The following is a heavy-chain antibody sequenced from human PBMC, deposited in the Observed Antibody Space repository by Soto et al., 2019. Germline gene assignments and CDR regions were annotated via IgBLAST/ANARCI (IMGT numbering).Heavy chain of an antibody. CDR1: GFSLSSTGMC. CDR2: IDWADDK. J-gene: IGHJ6*02. Sequence: SGPTLVNPTQTLTLTCAFSGFSLSSTGMCVSWVRQPPGRALEWLALIDWADDKYYSSSLKTRLTISKDASINQVVLTMADLDPADTAIYYCARVVAAGAYDYYGMDVWGPGXTVTVYS. V-gene: IGHV2-70*20. D-gene: IGHD6-25*01. CDR3: ARVVAAGAYDYYGMDV.